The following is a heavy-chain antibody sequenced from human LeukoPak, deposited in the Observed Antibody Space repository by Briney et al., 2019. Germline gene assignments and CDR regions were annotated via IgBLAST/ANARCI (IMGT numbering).Heavy chain of an antibody. V-gene: IGHV3-33*01. D-gene: IGHD4-17*01. Sequence: GRSLRLSCAASGFTFSSYGMHWVRQAPGKGLEGVAVIWYDGSNKYYADSAKGRFTISRDNSKNTLYLQMNSLRAEDTAVYYCARDAIRHDYGADYWGQGTLVTVSS. CDR1: GFTFSSYG. CDR2: IWYDGSNK. J-gene: IGHJ4*02. CDR3: ARDAIRHDYGADY.